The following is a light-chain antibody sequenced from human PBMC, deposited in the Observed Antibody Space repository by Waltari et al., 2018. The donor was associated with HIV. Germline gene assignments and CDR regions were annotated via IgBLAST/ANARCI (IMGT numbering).Light chain of an antibody. CDR1: QSVFSSPKNKSY. CDR3: HQSYSNPVT. V-gene: IGKV4-1*01. Sequence: DIVMPQSPDSLALSLGERATITCKSSQSVFSSPKNKSYLTWYQQRPGLPPKVLIYWASTRESGVPDRFSGSGSGTDFTLTISNLQAEDVELYYCHQSYSNPVTFGGGTRVAIK. J-gene: IGKJ4*01. CDR2: WAS.